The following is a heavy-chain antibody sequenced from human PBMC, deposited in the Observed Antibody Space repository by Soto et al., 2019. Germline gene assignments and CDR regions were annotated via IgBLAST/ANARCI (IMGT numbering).Heavy chain of an antibody. CDR3: ARDRWKPSWFDP. CDR1: GDSISIYD. Sequence: SETLSLTCTVSGDSISIYDWSWIRQPPGKGLEWIGYIYYSGSTNYNPSLKNRVTISVDTSKNQFSLKLSSVTAADTAVYYCARDRWKPSWFDPWGQGPLVTVSS. V-gene: IGHV4-59*01. J-gene: IGHJ5*02. D-gene: IGHD1-1*01. CDR2: IYYSGST.